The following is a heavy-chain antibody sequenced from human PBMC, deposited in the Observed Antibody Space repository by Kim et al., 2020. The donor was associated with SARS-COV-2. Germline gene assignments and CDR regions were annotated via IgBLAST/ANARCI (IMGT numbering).Heavy chain of an antibody. CDR3: ARGPDRGSTSYFDY. CDR2: IIPIFGTA. V-gene: IGHV1-69*13. D-gene: IGHD2-2*01. Sequence: SVKVSCKASGGTFSSYAISWVRQAPGQGLEWMGGIIPIFGTANYAQKFQGRVTITADESTSTAYMELSSLRSEDTAVYYCARGPDRGSTSYFDYWGQGTLVTVSS. J-gene: IGHJ4*02. CDR1: GGTFSSYA.